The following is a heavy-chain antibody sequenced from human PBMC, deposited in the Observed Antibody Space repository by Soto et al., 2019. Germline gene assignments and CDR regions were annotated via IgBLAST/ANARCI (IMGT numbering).Heavy chain of an antibody. CDR2: INHSGTT. J-gene: IGHJ4*02. Sequence: QVQLQQWGAGLLKPSETLSLTCAVYGGSFIGYTWIWIRQPPGKGLEWIGEINHSGTTNHNPSLKSRVIISVDTSKKQFSLRLTSVTAADTAVYYCARGSDYTSSFDYWGQGTLVTVSS. D-gene: IGHD3-16*01. CDR3: ARGSDYTSSFDY. V-gene: IGHV4-34*01. CDR1: GGSFIGYT.